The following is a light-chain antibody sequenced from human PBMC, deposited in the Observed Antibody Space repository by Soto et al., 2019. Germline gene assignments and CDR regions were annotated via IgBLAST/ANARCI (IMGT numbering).Light chain of an antibody. CDR1: QTITNFY. J-gene: IGKJ3*01. Sequence: EIVLTQSPGTLSLSPGERATLSCRASQTITNFYLAWYQQKLGQAPRLLIYGASNRATGIPDRFSGSGSGTDFTLTISRLEPADSAVYYCQQFGGSPPRFTFGPGTTVDVK. V-gene: IGKV3-20*01. CDR3: QQFGGSPPRFT. CDR2: GAS.